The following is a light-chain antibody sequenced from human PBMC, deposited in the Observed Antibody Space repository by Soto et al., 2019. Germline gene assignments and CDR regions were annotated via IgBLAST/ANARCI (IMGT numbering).Light chain of an antibody. Sequence: KEMKNALPALCVYPGDRGCLXLRTSQRVDINLAWYQQKPGQAPRLVIYGASTRATDMPGTFSGSGSGTEFTHTTFSLQSQDRRAYCCPQSKYWPRPFGQGTKVEIK. CDR3: PQSKYWPRP. V-gene: IGKV3-15*01. CDR1: QRVDIN. CDR2: GAS. J-gene: IGKJ1*01.